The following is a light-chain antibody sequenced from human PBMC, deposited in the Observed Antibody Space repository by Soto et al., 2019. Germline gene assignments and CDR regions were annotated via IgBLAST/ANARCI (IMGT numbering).Light chain of an antibody. CDR1: QGIGNS. CDR2: AAS. V-gene: IGKV1-27*01. J-gene: IGKJ1*01. CDR3: QKYNSAPRT. Sequence: DIQMTQSPSSLSASVGDRVTITCRASQGIGNSLAWYQQKPGKAPKLLMYAASTLQSGVPSRFSGSGSGTDFTLTISSLQPEDVATYYCQKYNSAPRTFGQGTRVEIK.